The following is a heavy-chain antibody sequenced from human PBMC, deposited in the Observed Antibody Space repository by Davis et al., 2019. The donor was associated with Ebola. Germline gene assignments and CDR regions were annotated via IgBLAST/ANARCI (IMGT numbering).Heavy chain of an antibody. CDR3: TTDPYYDFWSGYYEDY. CDR2: ISGDGGST. V-gene: IGHV3-43*02. Sequence: GGSLRLSCAASGFTFDDYAMHWVRQAPGKGLEWVSLISGDGGSTYYADSVKGRFTISRDDSKNTLYLQMNSLKTEDTAVYYCTTDPYYDFWSGYYEDYWGQGTLVTVSS. CDR1: GFTFDDYA. D-gene: IGHD3-3*01. J-gene: IGHJ4*02.